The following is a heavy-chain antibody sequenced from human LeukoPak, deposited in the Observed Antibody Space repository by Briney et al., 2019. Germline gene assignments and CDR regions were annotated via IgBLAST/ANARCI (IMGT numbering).Heavy chain of an antibody. CDR3: AREVSPYFDY. V-gene: IGHV4-39*07. D-gene: IGHD6-6*01. CDR2: IYYSGST. J-gene: IGHJ4*02. CDR1: GGSISSSSYY. Sequence: SETLSLTCTVSGGSISSSSYYWGWIRQPPGKGLEWIGSIYYSGSTYYNPSLKSRVTISVDTSKNQFSLKLSSVTAADTAVYYCAREVSPYFDYWGQGTLVTVSS.